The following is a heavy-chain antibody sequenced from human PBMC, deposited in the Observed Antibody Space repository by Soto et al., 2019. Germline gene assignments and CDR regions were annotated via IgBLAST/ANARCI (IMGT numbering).Heavy chain of an antibody. CDR2: VNEDGSDGRPT. D-gene: IGHD3-22*01. CDR1: GFTFISYY. J-gene: IGHJ1*01. Sequence: LRLSCAASGFTFISYYMSWVRQAQGKGLEWVANVNEDGSDGRPTTYADSVKGRFTISRDNARNTLYLQMNSLRADDTAMYYCVRDYDSSGFNSGHWGQGTLVTVSS. CDR3: VRDYDSSGFNSGH. V-gene: IGHV3-7*01.